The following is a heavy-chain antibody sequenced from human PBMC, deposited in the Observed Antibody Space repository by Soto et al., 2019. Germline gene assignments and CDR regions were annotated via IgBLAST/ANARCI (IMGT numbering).Heavy chain of an antibody. CDR1: GFTFSYFD. V-gene: IGHV3-48*02. D-gene: IGHD1-26*01. CDR2: ISSGSGTR. Sequence: GGSLRLSCTASGFTFSYFDMDWVRQAPGKGLEWISYISSGSGTRYYADSVKGRFTVSRENANNSLFLRMSSLRDEDTAVYYCGRVGGSRTPIEYWGQGALVTVSS. J-gene: IGHJ4*02. CDR3: GRVGGSRTPIEY.